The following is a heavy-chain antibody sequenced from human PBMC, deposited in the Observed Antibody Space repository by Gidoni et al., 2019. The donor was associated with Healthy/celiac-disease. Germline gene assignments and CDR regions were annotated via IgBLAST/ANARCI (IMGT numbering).Heavy chain of an antibody. CDR1: GGSISSSNW. CDR3: ARDTGLAARFKSFDY. D-gene: IGHD6-13*01. J-gene: IGHJ4*02. CDR2: IYHSGST. V-gene: IGHV4-4*02. Sequence: QVQLQESGPGLVKPSGTLSLTCAVPGGSISSSNWWSWVRQPPAKGLEWIGGIYHSGSTNYNPSLKSRVTISVDKSKNQFSLKLSSVTAADTAVYYCARDTGLAARFKSFDYWGQGTLVTVSS.